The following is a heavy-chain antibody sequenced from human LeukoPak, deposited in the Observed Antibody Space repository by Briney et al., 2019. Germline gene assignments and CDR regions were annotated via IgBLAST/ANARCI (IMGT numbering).Heavy chain of an antibody. CDR3: ARATSSTTHEFDY. Sequence: PGESLKISCKGSGYSFTSYWIGWVRQMPGKRLEWMGIIYPGDSDTRYSPSFQGQVTISADKSISTAYLQWSSLKASDTAMYYCARATSSTTHEFDYWGQGTLVTVSS. CDR1: GYSFTSYW. D-gene: IGHD2-2*01. J-gene: IGHJ4*02. V-gene: IGHV5-51*01. CDR2: IYPGDSDT.